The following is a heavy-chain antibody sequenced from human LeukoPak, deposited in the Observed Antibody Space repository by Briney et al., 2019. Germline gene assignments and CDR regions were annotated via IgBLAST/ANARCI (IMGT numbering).Heavy chain of an antibody. CDR1: GFTFSSYD. CDR3: ARDGGYSSSWYYFDY. Sequence: GRSLRFSCAASGFTFSSYDMHWVRQAPGKGLEWVAVISYNGNNKYCADSVKGRFTISRDNSKKTLYLQMNSLRAEDTAVYYCARDGGYSSSWYYFDYWGQGTLVTVSS. CDR2: ISYNGNNK. V-gene: IGHV3-30-3*01. J-gene: IGHJ4*02. D-gene: IGHD6-13*01.